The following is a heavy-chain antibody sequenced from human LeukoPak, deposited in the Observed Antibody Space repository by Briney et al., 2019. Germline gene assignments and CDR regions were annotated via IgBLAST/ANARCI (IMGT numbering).Heavy chain of an antibody. J-gene: IGHJ6*03. CDR2: ISSSSSSM. Sequence: GGSLRLSCAASGFTFSSYTMNWVRQAPGKGLEWVSSISSSSSSMSYADSVKGRSTIFRDNARNSLYLQMNSLRDEDTAVYYCAKDLRLDFHYYYYMDVWGKGTTVTVSS. CDR3: AKDLRLDFHYYYYMDV. CDR1: GFTFSSYT. V-gene: IGHV3-21*01. D-gene: IGHD3-3*01.